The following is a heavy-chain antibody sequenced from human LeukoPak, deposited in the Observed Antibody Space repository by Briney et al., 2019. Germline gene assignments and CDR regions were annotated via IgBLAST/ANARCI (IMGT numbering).Heavy chain of an antibody. J-gene: IGHJ6*03. CDR1: GFTFTSSA. CDR2: IVVGSGNT. Sequence: GASVKVSCKASGFTFTSSAMQWVRQARGQRLEWIGWIVVGSGNTNYAQKFQERVTITRDTSISTAYMELSRLRSDDTAVYYCARDEEAAAGTDKYYYYMDVWGKGTTVTVSS. V-gene: IGHV1-58*02. D-gene: IGHD6-13*01. CDR3: ARDEEAAAGTDKYYYYMDV.